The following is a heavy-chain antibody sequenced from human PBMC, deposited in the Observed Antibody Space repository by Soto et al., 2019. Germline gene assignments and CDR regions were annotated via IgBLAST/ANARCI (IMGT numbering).Heavy chain of an antibody. V-gene: IGHV1-18*01. CDR1: GYTFTSYG. CDR2: ISAYNGNT. D-gene: IGHD2-8*01. CDR3: ARGGEYCTNGVCFFYGMDV. J-gene: IGHJ6*02. Sequence: QVQLVQSGAEVKKPGASVKVSCKASGYTFTSYGISWVRQAPGQGLEWMGWISAYNGNTNYAQKFQGRVTMTTDTSXXXXXMELXXXRSXXXAXXXCARGGEYCTNGVCFFYGMDVWGQGTTVTVSS.